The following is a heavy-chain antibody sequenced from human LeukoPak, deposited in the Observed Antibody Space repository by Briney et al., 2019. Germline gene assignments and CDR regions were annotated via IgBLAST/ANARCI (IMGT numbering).Heavy chain of an antibody. CDR2: ITKSGRDT. V-gene: IGHV3-23*01. J-gene: IGHJ4*02. D-gene: IGHD6-25*01. CDR1: GFTFSNYA. CDR3: AKDLGGLIIAADD. Sequence: GGSLRLSCVTSGFTFSNYAMSWVRQAPGKGLEWVSDITKSGRDTFYADSVKGRFTISRDNSKNTLYLQMNSLRAEDTAVYYCAKDLGGLIIAADDWGQGTLVTVSS.